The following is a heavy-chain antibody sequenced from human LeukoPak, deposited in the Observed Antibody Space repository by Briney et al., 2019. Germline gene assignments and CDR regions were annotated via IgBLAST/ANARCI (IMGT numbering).Heavy chain of an antibody. CDR3: AKAASGNWNDVSDY. J-gene: IGHJ4*02. Sequence: GGSLRLSCSASGFTFSTYAMSWVRQAPGKGLEWVSAISGRGVSTSYADSVRGRFTISRDNSKNTLYLQMNSLRAEDTAVYYCAKAASGNWNDVSDYWGQGTLVTVSS. D-gene: IGHD1-20*01. CDR1: GFTFSTYA. CDR2: ISGRGVST. V-gene: IGHV3-23*01.